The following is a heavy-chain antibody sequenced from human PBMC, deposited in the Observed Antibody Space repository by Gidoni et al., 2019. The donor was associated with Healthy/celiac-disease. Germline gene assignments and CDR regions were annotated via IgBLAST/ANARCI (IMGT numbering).Heavy chain of an antibody. J-gene: IGHJ6*02. CDR2: INAGNGNT. CDR3: ARDWGFHSSSWPAPWGMDV. CDR1: GYTFTSYA. V-gene: IGHV1-3*01. Sequence: QVQLVQSGAEVKKPGASVKVSCKASGYTFTSYAMHWVRQAPGQRLEWMGWINAGNGNTKYSQKFQGRVTITRDTSASTAYMELSSLRSEDTAVYYCARDWGFHSSSWPAPWGMDVWGQGTTVTVSS. D-gene: IGHD6-13*01.